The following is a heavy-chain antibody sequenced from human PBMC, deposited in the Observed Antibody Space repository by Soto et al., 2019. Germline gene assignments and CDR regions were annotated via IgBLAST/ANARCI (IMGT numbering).Heavy chain of an antibody. CDR2: ISGSGAST. CDR1: GFTFSTYV. Sequence: EVHLLESGGGLVQPGGSLRLSCAASGFTFSTYVMSWVRQAPGKGLEWVSSISGSGASTFYSDAVKGRFTISRDNSKNTVYMQINSRRVEDTARYQCAKGAWGGSPSPSIYYFDSWGQGALVTVSS. CDR3: AKGAWGGSPSPSIYYFDS. V-gene: IGHV3-23*01. D-gene: IGHD1-26*01. J-gene: IGHJ4*02.